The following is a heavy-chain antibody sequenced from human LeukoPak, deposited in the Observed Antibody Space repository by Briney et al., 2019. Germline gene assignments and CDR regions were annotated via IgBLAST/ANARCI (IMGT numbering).Heavy chain of an antibody. CDR3: ARDMGIVYDILTGYYFH. D-gene: IGHD3-9*01. CDR2: INPNSGGT. J-gene: IGHJ4*02. V-gene: IGHV1-2*02. Sequence: GASVKVSCKASGYTFTGYYMRWVRQAPGQGLEWMGWINPNSGGTNYAQKLQGRVTMTRDTSISTAYMELSRLRSDDTAVYYCARDMGIVYDILTGYYFHWGQGTLVTVSS. CDR1: GYTFTGYY.